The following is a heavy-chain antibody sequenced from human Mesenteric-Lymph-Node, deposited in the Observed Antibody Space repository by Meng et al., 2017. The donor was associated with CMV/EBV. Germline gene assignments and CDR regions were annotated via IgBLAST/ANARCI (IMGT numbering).Heavy chain of an antibody. Sequence: GESLKISCAASGFTFSSYDMHWVRQATGKGLEWVSAIGTAGDTYYPGSVKGRFTISRDNSKNTLYLQMNSLRAEDTAVYYCAKDFGGDSSGYCHFWGQGTLVTVSS. CDR3: AKDFGGDSSGYCHF. J-gene: IGHJ4*02. CDR2: IGTAGDT. V-gene: IGHV3-13*01. CDR1: GFTFSSYD. D-gene: IGHD3-22*01.